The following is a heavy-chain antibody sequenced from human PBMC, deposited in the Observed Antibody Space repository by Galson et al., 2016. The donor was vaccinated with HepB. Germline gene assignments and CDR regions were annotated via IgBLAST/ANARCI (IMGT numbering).Heavy chain of an antibody. CDR2: IYSAGST. CDR3: AKGYSPLRRFFDY. CDR1: GFSVSRNY. Sequence: SLRLSCAASGFSVSRNYIGWVRQAPGKGLEWVSLIYSAGSTYYADSVQGRFIISRDNSKNTLYLQMNSLRVEDTAVYYCAKGYSPLRRFFDYWGRGILVPVSS. D-gene: IGHD1-26*01. V-gene: IGHV3-53*01. J-gene: IGHJ4*02.